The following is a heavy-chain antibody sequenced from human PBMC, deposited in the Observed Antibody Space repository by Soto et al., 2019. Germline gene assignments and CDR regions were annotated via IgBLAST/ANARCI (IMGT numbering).Heavy chain of an antibody. J-gene: IGHJ3*01. V-gene: IGHV1-69*01. CDR1: GGAFSTSD. CDR3: ARDPRSGWAHDAFDV. Sequence: QVHLVQSGAEVKMPGSSVRVSRASSGGAFSTSDIGWVRQAPGQGLEWMGGIIPVFGAANYAQKFKGRVTITADESTRTAYLEMSSLKPEDTATYYCARDPRSGWAHDAFDVWGPGTSIIVSS. CDR2: IIPVFGAA. D-gene: IGHD3-22*01.